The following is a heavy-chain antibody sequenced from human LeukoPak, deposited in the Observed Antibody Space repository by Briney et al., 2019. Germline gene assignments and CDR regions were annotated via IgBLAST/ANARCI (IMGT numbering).Heavy chain of an antibody. CDR3: AKGLRPSMVRGVITPYFDY. CDR2: IKQDGSEK. CDR1: GFTFSSYW. D-gene: IGHD3-10*01. V-gene: IGHV3-7*01. J-gene: IGHJ4*02. Sequence: PGGSLRLSCAASGFTFSSYWMSWVRQAQGKGLEWVANIKQDGSEKYYVDSVKGRFTISRDNSKNTLYLQMNSLRAEDTAVYYCAKGLRPSMVRGVITPYFDYWGQGTLVTVSS.